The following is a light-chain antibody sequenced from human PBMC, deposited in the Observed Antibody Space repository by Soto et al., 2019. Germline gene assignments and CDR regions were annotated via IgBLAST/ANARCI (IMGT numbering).Light chain of an antibody. CDR3: STYTSTSTPYV. J-gene: IGLJ1*01. V-gene: IGLV2-14*01. Sequence: QSVLTQPASVSGSPGQSIAISCTGTSNDVGGYNYVSWYQQHPVKAPQLIIYDVTNRPSGVSDRFSGSKSGNTASLTISGLQADDFADYYSSTYTSTSTPYVFGTGTKDT. CDR1: SNDVGGYNY. CDR2: DVT.